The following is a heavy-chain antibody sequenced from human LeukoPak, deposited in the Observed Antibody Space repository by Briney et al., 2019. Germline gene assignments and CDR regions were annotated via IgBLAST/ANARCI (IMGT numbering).Heavy chain of an antibody. Sequence: SVKVSCKASGGTFSSYAISWVRQAPGQGLEWMGGIIPIFGTANYAQKFQGRVTITTDESTSTAYMELSSLRSEDTAVYYCARERITMVRGGIYYMDVWGKGTTVTVSS. CDR2: IIPIFGTA. CDR3: ARERITMVRGGIYYMDV. V-gene: IGHV1-69*05. CDR1: GGTFSSYA. J-gene: IGHJ6*03. D-gene: IGHD3-10*01.